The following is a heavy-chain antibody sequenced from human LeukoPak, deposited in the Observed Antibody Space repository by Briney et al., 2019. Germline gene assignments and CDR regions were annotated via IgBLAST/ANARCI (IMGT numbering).Heavy chain of an antibody. D-gene: IGHD2-15*01. CDR3: ARAGIVVVVAATPRGVFDY. J-gene: IGHJ4*02. CDR2: INHSGST. CDR1: GGSFSGYY. V-gene: IGHV4-34*01. Sequence: SETLSLTCAVSGGSFSGYYWSWIRQPPGKGLEWIGEINHSGSTNYNPSLKSRVTISVDTSKHQFSLKLSSVTAADTAVYYCARAGIVVVVAATPRGVFDYWGQGTLVTVSS.